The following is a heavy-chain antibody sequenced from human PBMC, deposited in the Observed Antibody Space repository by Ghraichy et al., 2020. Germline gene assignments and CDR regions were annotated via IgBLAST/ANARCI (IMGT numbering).Heavy chain of an antibody. Sequence: GGSLRLSCAASGFTFSNDWMSWVRQAPGKGLEWVGRIKSKTDGGTTDYAGPVKGRFTISRDDSKNTLYLQMNSLKTEDTAVYYCTAYYDGRGYGVIRYWGQGTLVTVSS. V-gene: IGHV3-15*01. D-gene: IGHD3-22*01. J-gene: IGHJ4*02. CDR3: TAYYDGRGYGVIRY. CDR2: IKSKTDGGTT. CDR1: GFTFSNDW.